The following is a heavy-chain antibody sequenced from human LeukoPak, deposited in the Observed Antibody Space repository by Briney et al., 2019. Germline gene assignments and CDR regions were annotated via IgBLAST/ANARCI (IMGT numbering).Heavy chain of an antibody. J-gene: IGHJ4*02. CDR1: GGSISSYS. CDR2: MSYRGGT. V-gene: IGHV4-59*12. D-gene: IGHD6-13*01. CDR3: ARASPYSSSWYFDY. Sequence: SETLSLTCTVSGGSISSYSWNWIRQPPGRGLEWIGHMSYRGGTYFNPSLRSRVTMSLDTSKNQFSLKLSSVTAADTAVYYCARASPYSSSWYFDYWGQGTLVTVSS.